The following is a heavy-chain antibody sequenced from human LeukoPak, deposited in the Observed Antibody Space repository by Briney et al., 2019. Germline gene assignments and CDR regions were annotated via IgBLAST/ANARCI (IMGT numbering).Heavy chain of an antibody. CDR2: ISAYNCNT. V-gene: IGHV1-18*01. Sequence: ASVNVSCKASGYTFTIYGISWVRQAPGQGLEWMGWISAYNCNTNYAQKLQGRVTMTTDTSTSTAYMELRSLRSDDTAVYYCARVMVRGEGWFDPWGPGTLVTVSP. CDR1: GYTFTIYG. D-gene: IGHD3-10*01. J-gene: IGHJ5*02. CDR3: ARVMVRGEGWFDP.